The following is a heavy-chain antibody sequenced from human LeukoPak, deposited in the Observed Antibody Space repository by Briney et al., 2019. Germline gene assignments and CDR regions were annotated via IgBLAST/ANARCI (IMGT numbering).Heavy chain of an antibody. CDR2: MNANSGNT. Sequence: ASVKVSCKASGYTFTSYDINWVRQATGQGLEWMGWMNANSGNTGYAQKFQGRVTITRNTSIRTAYMELSSLSSEATAVYYCATVGRSLAPYYYYLDVWGKGTTVTVSS. CDR3: ATVGRSLAPYYYYLDV. CDR1: GYTFTSYD. J-gene: IGHJ6*03. D-gene: IGHD1-26*01. V-gene: IGHV1-8*03.